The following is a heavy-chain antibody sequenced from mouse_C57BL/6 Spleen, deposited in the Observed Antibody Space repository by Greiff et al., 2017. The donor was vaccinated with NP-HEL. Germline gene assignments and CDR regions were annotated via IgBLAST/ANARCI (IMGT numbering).Heavy chain of an antibody. CDR3: AREGYDYDVMFAY. D-gene: IGHD2-4*01. J-gene: IGHJ3*01. CDR1: GYTFTSYW. Sequence: QVQLQQPGAELVKPGASVKLSCKASGYTFTSYWMPWVKQRPGQGLEWIGMIHPNSGSTNYNEKFKSKATLTVDKSSSTAYMQLSSLTSEDSAVYYCAREGYDYDVMFAYWGQGTLVTVSA. V-gene: IGHV1-64*01. CDR2: IHPNSGST.